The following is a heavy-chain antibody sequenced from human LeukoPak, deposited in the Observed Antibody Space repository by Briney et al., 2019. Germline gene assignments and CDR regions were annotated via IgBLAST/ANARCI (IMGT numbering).Heavy chain of an antibody. CDR2: ISGSGGTT. V-gene: IGHV3-23*01. CDR1: GFTFSSYT. Sequence: QSGGSLRLSCAASGFTFSSYTMTWVRQAPGKGLEWVSVISGSGGTTNYADSVKGRFTISRDNSKNMLYLQMNSLRAEDTAVCYCAKGRTGYIPDYWGQGTPVTVSS. D-gene: IGHD6-13*01. CDR3: AKGRTGYIPDY. J-gene: IGHJ4*02.